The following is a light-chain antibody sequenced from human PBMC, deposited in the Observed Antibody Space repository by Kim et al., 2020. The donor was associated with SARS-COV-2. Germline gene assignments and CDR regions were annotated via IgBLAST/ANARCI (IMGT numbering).Light chain of an antibody. CDR3: QQRSNWPWT. CDR1: QSVSSN. Sequence: EIVLTQSPATLSLSPGERATLSCRASQSVSSNLAWYQQKPGQAPRLLIYDASNRATGVPARFTGSVSGTDFTLTISSLEPEDFAVYYCQQRSNWPWTFGQGTKVDIK. CDR2: DAS. J-gene: IGKJ1*01. V-gene: IGKV3-11*01.